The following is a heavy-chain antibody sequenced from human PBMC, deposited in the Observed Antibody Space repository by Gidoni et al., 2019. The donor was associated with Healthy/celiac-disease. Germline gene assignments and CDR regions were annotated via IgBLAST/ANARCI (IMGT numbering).Heavy chain of an antibody. Sequence: QVQLQESGPGLVKPSHTLSLPGTFSGGSISSGGYYWSWIRQHPGKGVEWIGYIYYSGSTYYNPSLKSRVTISVDTSKNQFSLKLSSVTAADTAVYYCARDGPRYCSGGSCYSYWGQGTLVTVSS. D-gene: IGHD2-15*01. CDR3: ARDGPRYCSGGSCYSY. CDR1: GGSISSGGYY. CDR2: IYYSGST. V-gene: IGHV4-31*03. J-gene: IGHJ4*02.